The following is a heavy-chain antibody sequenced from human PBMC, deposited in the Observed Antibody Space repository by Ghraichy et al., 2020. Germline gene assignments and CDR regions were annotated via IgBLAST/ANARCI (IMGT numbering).Heavy chain of an antibody. D-gene: IGHD4-17*01. V-gene: IGHV4-39*01. CDR1: GGSISSSNYH. Sequence: SETLSLTCIVSGGSISSSNYHWGWIRQTPGKGLEWIGSIYYSGSRYYNPSLKSRLTMSVDTSKNQFSLNLSSVTAADTAVYYCARHPAYGKYTFGTLDSWGQGTLVTVSS. CDR3: ARHPAYGKYTFGTLDS. CDR2: IYYSGSR. J-gene: IGHJ5*01.